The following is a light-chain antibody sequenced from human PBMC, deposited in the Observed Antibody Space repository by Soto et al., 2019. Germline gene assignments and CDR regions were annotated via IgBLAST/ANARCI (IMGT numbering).Light chain of an antibody. CDR1: SSDVGKYSY. Sequence: QSALTQPASVSGSPGQSITISCTGTSSDVGKYSYVSWYQQHPDKAPKLMIYEGSERPSGVSNRFSGSKSGNTASLTISGLQAEDEADYYCCSYARPTFYAFATGTKLTVL. V-gene: IGLV2-23*01. CDR3: CSYARPTFYA. CDR2: EGS. J-gene: IGLJ1*01.